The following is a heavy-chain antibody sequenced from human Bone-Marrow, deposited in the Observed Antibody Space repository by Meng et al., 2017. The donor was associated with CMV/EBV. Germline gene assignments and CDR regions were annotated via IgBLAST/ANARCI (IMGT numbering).Heavy chain of an antibody. J-gene: IGHJ6*02. CDR1: GYTFTSYG. CDR3: ARDSPPYYDFWSGYYTGPYYYGMDV. V-gene: IGHV1-18*01. Sequence: ASVKVSCKASGYTFTSYGISWVRQAPGQGLEWMGWISAYNGNTNYAQKLQGRVTMTTDTSTSTAYMELRSLRSDDTAVYYCARDSPPYYDFWSGYYTGPYYYGMDVWGQGTTVTVSS. CDR2: ISAYNGNT. D-gene: IGHD3-3*01.